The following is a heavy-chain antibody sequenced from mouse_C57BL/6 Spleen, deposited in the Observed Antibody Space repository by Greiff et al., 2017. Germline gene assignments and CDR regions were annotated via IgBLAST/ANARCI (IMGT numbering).Heavy chain of an antibody. V-gene: IGHV5-4*01. CDR1: GFTFSSYA. J-gene: IGHJ2*01. Sequence: EVQVVESGGGLVKPGGSLKLSCAASGFTFSSYAMSWVRQTPEKRLEWVATISDGGSYTYYPDNVKGRFTISRDNAKNNLYLQMSHLKSEDTAMYYCARESDGYFGDYWGQGTTLTVSS. CDR2: ISDGGSYT. D-gene: IGHD2-3*01. CDR3: ARESDGYFGDY.